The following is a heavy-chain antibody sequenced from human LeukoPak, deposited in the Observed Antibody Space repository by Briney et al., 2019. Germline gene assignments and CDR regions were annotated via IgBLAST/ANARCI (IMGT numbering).Heavy chain of an antibody. Sequence: ASVKGSCKASGYTFTNHDINWVRQATGQGLEWLGWMNPSSGNTGYAQKFQGRVTITSNTSISTAYMELSSLRSEDTAVYYCARESSSGWYGGLDYYYYYMDVWGKGTTVTISS. CDR2: MNPSSGNT. V-gene: IGHV1-8*03. CDR1: GYTFTNHD. J-gene: IGHJ6*03. CDR3: ARESSSGWYGGLDYYYYYMDV. D-gene: IGHD6-19*01.